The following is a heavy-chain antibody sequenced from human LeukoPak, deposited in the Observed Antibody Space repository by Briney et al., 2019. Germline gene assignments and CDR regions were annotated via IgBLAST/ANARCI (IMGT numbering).Heavy chain of an antibody. CDR3: ARESSSTLYGMDV. D-gene: IGHD2-2*01. Sequence: ASVKVSCKASGYTFTSYYMHWVRQAPGQGLEWMGIINPSGGSTSYAQKFQGRATMTRGTSTSTVYMELSSLRSEDTAVYYCARESSSTLYGMDVWGQGTTVTVSS. CDR2: INPSGGST. V-gene: IGHV1-46*01. CDR1: GYTFTSYY. J-gene: IGHJ6*02.